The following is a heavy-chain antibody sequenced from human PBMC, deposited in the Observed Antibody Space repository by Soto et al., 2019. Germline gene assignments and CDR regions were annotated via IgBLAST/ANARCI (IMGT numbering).Heavy chain of an antibody. D-gene: IGHD3-3*01. V-gene: IGHV3-15*01. J-gene: IGHJ4*02. CDR2: IKSKTDGGTT. CDR3: TTEPSLLYYDFWSGYYFDS. CDR1: GFTVSNAW. Sequence: EVHLVESGGGLVKPGGSLRLSCTASGFTVSNAWMSWVRQSPGKGLEWVGRIKSKTDGGTTDYAAPVNGRFTISRDDSKNTLCLQMNSLKTEDTAVYYCTTEPSLLYYDFWSGYYFDSWGQGTLVTVSS.